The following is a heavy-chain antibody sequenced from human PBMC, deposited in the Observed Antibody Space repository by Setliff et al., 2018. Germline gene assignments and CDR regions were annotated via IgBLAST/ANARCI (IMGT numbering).Heavy chain of an antibody. CDR1: GGTFNSYA. J-gene: IGHJ4*02. Sequence: VSCKASGGTFNSYAISWVRQAPGQGLEWMGGIIPIFGSANYARKFQGRVTVTADESTTTAYMELSSLRSDDTAVYYCAREKFYYDGSGYYFDYWGQGTLVTVSS. D-gene: IGHD3-22*01. V-gene: IGHV1-69*01. CDR3: AREKFYYDGSGYYFDY. CDR2: IIPIFGSA.